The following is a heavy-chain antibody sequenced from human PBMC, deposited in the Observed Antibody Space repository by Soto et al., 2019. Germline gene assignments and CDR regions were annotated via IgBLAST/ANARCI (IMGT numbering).Heavy chain of an antibody. Sequence: GGSLRLSCAASGFTFSDYYMSWIRQAPGKGLEWVSYISSSGSTIYYADSVKGRFTISRDNAKNSLYLQMNSLRAEDTAVYYCARDVWGPARSDYRNYGALSDYWGQGTLVTVSS. D-gene: IGHD4-4*01. CDR3: ARDVWGPARSDYRNYGALSDY. V-gene: IGHV3-11*01. CDR2: ISSSGSTI. CDR1: GFTFSDYY. J-gene: IGHJ4*02.